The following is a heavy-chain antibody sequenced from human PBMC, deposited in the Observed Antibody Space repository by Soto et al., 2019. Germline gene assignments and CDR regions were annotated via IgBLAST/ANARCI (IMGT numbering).Heavy chain of an antibody. CDR1: GIAFITEA. CDR2: ISYDGSNK. D-gene: IGHD3-22*01. Sequence: PGASLIVSGSATGIAFITEAVHWVRKTPGKGLEWVAVISYDGSNKYYADSVKGRFTISRDNSKNTLYLQMNSLRAEETAVYYCARDGEYYDSSGNCDYGGQGTLVTVSS. V-gene: IGHV3-30-3*01. J-gene: IGHJ4*02. CDR3: ARDGEYYDSSGNCDY.